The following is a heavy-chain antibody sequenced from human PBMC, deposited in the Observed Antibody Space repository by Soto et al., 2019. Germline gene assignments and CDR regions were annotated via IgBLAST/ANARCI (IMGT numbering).Heavy chain of an antibody. Sequence: ASVKVSCKASGYTFTSYDINWVRQATGQGLEWMGWMNPNSGNTGYAQKFQGRVTMTRNTSISTAYMELSSLRSEDTAVYYCASTRYCSGGSCYGDAFDIWGQGTMVTVSS. D-gene: IGHD2-15*01. V-gene: IGHV1-8*01. CDR3: ASTRYCSGGSCYGDAFDI. CDR1: GYTFTSYD. J-gene: IGHJ3*02. CDR2: MNPNSGNT.